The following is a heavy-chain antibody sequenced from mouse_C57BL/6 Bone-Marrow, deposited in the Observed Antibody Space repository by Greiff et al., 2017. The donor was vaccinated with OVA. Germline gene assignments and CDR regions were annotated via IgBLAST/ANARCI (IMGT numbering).Heavy chain of an antibody. D-gene: IGHD4-1*01. J-gene: IGHJ2*01. CDR3: TTWDGFDY. CDR1: GFNIKDDY. Sequence: VQLKESGAELVRPGASVKLSCTASGFNIKDDYMHWVKQRPEQGLEWIGWIDPENGDTEYASKFQGKATITADTSSNTAYLQLSSLTSEDTAVYYCTTWDGFDYWGQGTTLTVSS. CDR2: IDPENGDT. V-gene: IGHV14-4*01.